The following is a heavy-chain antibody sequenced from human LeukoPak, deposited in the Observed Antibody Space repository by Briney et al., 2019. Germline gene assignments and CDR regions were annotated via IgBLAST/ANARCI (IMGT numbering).Heavy chain of an antibody. CDR2: ISSRSDSI. J-gene: IGHJ4*02. D-gene: IGHD5-18*01. V-gene: IGHV3-48*02. CDR3: ARGYDY. Sequence: GGSLRLSCAASGFTFSNYGMNWVRQAPGKRLEWVSYISSRSDSIYYADSVKGRFTISRDNAQNSLYLQMNSLRDEDTAVYYCARGYDYWGQGTLVTVSS. CDR1: GFTFSNYG.